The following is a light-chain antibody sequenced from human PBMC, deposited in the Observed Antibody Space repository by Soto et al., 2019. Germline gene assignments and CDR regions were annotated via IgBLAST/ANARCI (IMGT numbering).Light chain of an antibody. CDR1: QSVGSY. V-gene: IGKV3-11*01. CDR3: QQRGNWPRTWT. CDR2: NAS. Sequence: EIVLTQSPATLSLSPGETATLSCRASQSVGSYLAWYQQKPGQVPRLLIYNASNRATGIPARFSGSGSGTDFTLTISRLEPEDFAVYYCQQRGNWPRTWTFGQGAKVEIK. J-gene: IGKJ1*01.